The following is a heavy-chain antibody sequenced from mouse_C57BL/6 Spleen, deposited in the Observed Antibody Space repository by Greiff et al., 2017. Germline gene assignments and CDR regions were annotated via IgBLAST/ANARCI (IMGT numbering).Heavy chain of an antibody. CDR1: GYTFTGYW. Sequence: QVQLQQSGAELMKPGASVKLSCKSTGYTFTGYWIEWVKQRPGHGLEWIGEILPGSGGTNYNEKFKGKATFTADTSSNTAYMQLSSLTTEDSAIYYCARGCYGNYGFAYWGQGTLVTVSA. J-gene: IGHJ3*01. CDR2: ILPGSGGT. D-gene: IGHD2-1*01. V-gene: IGHV1-9*01. CDR3: ARGCYGNYGFAY.